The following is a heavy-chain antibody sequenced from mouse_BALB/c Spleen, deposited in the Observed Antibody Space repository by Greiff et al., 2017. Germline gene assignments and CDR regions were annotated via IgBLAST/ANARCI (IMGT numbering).Heavy chain of an antibody. D-gene: IGHD2-4*01. Sequence: EVQRVESGGGLVKPGGSLKLSCAASGFTFSDYYMYWVRQTPEKRLEWVATISDGGSYTYYPDSVKGRFTISRDNAKNNLYLQMSSLKSEDTAMYYCARADDYVNWGQGTTLTVSS. CDR1: GFTFSDYY. V-gene: IGHV5-4*02. CDR2: ISDGGSYT. CDR3: ARADDYVN. J-gene: IGHJ2*01.